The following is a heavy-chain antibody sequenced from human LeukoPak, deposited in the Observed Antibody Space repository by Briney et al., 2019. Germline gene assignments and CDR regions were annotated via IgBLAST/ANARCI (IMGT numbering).Heavy chain of an antibody. J-gene: IGHJ4*02. V-gene: IGHV3-23*01. CDR3: AKLVRGVIIYFDY. D-gene: IGHD3-10*01. Sequence: GGSLRLSCAASGFTLSSYAMSWVRQAPGKGLEWVSAISGSGGSTYYADSVKGRFTISRDNSKNTLYLQMNSLRAEDTAVYYCAKLVRGVIIYFDYWGQGTLVTVSS. CDR1: GFTLSSYA. CDR2: ISGSGGST.